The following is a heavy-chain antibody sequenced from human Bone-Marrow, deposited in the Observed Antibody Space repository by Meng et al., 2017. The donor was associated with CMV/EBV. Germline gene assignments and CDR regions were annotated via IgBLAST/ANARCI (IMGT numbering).Heavy chain of an antibody. CDR1: LSTSGVG. CDR3: AHSLSRRYFDWLLDVDY. J-gene: IGHJ4*02. V-gene: IGHV2-5*01. CDR2: IYWNDDK. Sequence: LSTSGVGVGWIRQPPGKALEWLALIYWNDDKRYSPSLKSRLTITKDTSKNQVVLTMTNMDPVDTATYYCAHSLSRRYFDWLLDVDYWGQGTLVTVSS. D-gene: IGHD3-9*01.